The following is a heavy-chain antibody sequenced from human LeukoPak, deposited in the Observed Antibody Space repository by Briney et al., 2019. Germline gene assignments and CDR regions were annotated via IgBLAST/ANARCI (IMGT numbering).Heavy chain of an antibody. CDR2: INHIGSA. CDR3: ARGYCSSTTCYPLDY. CDR1: GGSFSGYY. D-gene: IGHD2-2*01. V-gene: IGHV4-34*01. Sequence: PSETLSLTCAVYGGSFSGYYWSWIRQPPGKGLEWIGEINHIGSANYNPSLRSRVTISVDTSKNQFSLKLSSVTVADTAVYFCARGYCSSTTCYPLDYWGQGTLVTVSS. J-gene: IGHJ4*02.